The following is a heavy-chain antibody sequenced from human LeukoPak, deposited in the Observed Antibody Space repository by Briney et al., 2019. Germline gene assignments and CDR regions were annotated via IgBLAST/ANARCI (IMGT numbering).Heavy chain of an antibody. CDR1: GYTFTSYA. J-gene: IGHJ4*02. V-gene: IGHV1-18*01. D-gene: IGHD6-13*01. CDR2: ISSYNGNT. CDR3: ARDKPDRAAGHEDY. Sequence: ASVKVSCKASGYTFTSYAISWVRQAPGQGLEWMGWISSYNGNTHYAQKLQGRVTMTTDTSTSTAYLELRSLRSDDTAVYYCARDKPDRAAGHEDYWGQGTLVTVSS.